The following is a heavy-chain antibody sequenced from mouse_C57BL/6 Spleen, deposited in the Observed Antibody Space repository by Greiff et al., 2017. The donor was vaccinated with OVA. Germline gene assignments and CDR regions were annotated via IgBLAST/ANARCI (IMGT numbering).Heavy chain of an antibody. CDR1: GYAFSSSW. V-gene: IGHV1-82*01. CDR2: IYPGDGDT. D-gene: IGHD4-1*01. J-gene: IGHJ2*01. Sequence: QVQLKESGPELVKPGASVKISCKASGYAFSSSWMNWVKQRPGKGLEWIGRIYPGDGDTNYNGKFTGKATLTADKSSSTAYMQLSRLTSEDSAVYFCADWEFDYWGQGTTLTVSS. CDR3: ADWEFDY.